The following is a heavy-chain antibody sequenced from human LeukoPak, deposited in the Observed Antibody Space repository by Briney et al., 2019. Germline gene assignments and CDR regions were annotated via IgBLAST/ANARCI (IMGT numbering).Heavy chain of an antibody. CDR2: IYHSGST. Sequence: SETLSLTCTVSGYSISSGYYWGWIRQPPGKGLEWIGSIYHSGSTYNNPSLKSRVTISVDTSKNQFSLKLSSVTAADTAVYYCATFWSGYYHFDYWGQGTLVTVSS. CDR1: GYSISSGYY. V-gene: IGHV4-38-2*02. CDR3: ATFWSGYYHFDY. D-gene: IGHD3-3*01. J-gene: IGHJ4*02.